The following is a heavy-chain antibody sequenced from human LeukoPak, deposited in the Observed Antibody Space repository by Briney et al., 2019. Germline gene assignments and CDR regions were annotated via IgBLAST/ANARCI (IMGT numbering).Heavy chain of an antibody. J-gene: IGHJ5*02. CDR3: ARVVGGTQWLRGEGWFDP. V-gene: IGHV3-48*03. D-gene: IGHD5-12*01. Sequence: GGSLRLSCAASGFTLSSSEVNWVRQAPGKGLEWVSYISSSGSTIYYADSVKGRFTISRDNAKNSLYLQMNSLRAEDTAVYYCARVVGGTQWLRGEGWFDPWGQGTLVTVSS. CDR2: ISSSGSTI. CDR1: GFTLSSSE.